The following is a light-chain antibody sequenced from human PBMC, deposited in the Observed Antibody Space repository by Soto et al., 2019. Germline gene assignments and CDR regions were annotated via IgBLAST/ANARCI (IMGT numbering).Light chain of an antibody. Sequence: EIVMTQSPATLSVSPGERATLSFRASQSVVSNLAWYQQKPVQAPRLLIYGASTRATGIPARFSGSGSGTEFTLTISSLQSDDFAMYFCQPYNKLHPYRKFGQGTQVEIK. CDR3: QPYNKLHPYRK. CDR1: QSVVSN. J-gene: IGKJ1*01. CDR2: GAS. V-gene: IGKV3-15*01.